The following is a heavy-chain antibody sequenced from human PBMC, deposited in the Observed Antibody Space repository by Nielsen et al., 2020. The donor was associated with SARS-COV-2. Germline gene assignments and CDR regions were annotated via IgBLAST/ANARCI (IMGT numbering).Heavy chain of an antibody. V-gene: IGHV1-8*01. J-gene: IGHJ5*02. CDR3: ARGHSSSWGDP. D-gene: IGHD6-13*01. CDR2: ISAYNGNT. Sequence: WVRQAPGQGLEWMGWISAYNGNTNYAQKFQGRVTMTRNTSISTAYMELSSLRSEDTAVYYCARGHSSSWGDPWGQGTLVTVSS.